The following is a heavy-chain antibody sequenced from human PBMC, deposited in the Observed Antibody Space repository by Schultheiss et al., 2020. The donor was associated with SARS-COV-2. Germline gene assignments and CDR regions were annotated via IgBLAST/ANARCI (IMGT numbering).Heavy chain of an antibody. CDR1: GGSFSGYY. J-gene: IGHJ4*02. Sequence: SQTLSLTCAVYGGSFSGYYWSWIRQPPGKGLEWIGEINHSGSTNYNPSLKSRVTISVDTSKNQFSLKLSSVTAADTAVYYCAREGEIQLWHNYFDYWGQGTLVTVA. D-gene: IGHD5-18*01. V-gene: IGHV4-34*01. CDR2: INHSGST. CDR3: AREGEIQLWHNYFDY.